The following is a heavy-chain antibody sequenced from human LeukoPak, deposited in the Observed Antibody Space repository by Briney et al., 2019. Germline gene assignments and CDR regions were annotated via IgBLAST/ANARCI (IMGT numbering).Heavy chain of an antibody. Sequence: GASVKVSCKASGYTFTSYGISWVRQAPGQGLEWMGWISAYNGNTNYAQKLQGRVTMTTDTSTSTAYMELRSLRSDDTAVYYCAGKRAAGTSVWFDPWGQGTLVTVSS. J-gene: IGHJ5*02. CDR2: ISAYNGNT. V-gene: IGHV1-18*01. CDR3: AGKRAAGTSVWFDP. D-gene: IGHD6-13*01. CDR1: GYTFTSYG.